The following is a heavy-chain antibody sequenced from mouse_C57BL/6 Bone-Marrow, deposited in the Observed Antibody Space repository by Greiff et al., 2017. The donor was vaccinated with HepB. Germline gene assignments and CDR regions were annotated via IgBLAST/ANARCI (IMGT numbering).Heavy chain of an antibody. CDR2: INPNNGGT. CDR1: GYTFTDYN. Sequence: VQLKESGPELVKPGASVKIPCKASGYTFTDYNMDWVKQSPGKSLEWIGDINPNNGGTIYNQKFKGKATLTVDKSSSTAYMELRSLTSEDTAVYYCARFGYDFDYWGQGTTLTVSS. CDR3: ARFGYDFDY. J-gene: IGHJ2*01. V-gene: IGHV1-18*01.